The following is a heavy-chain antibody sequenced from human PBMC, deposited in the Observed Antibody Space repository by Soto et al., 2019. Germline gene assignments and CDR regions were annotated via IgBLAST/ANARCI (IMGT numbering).Heavy chain of an antibody. Sequence: QVQLVQSGAEVKKPGASVKVSCKASGYIFTNYYMHWVRKAPGQGLEWMGTINAGGGYTTYAQRFQGRVSMTRETSTSTVSMELRRLRYEDTALYYCRRVRAIGVVTAPFALWGRGPLVTVSS. V-gene: IGHV1-46*01. J-gene: IGHJ5*02. CDR3: RRVRAIGVVTAPFAL. D-gene: IGHD2-21*02. CDR2: INAGGGYT. CDR1: GYIFTNYY.